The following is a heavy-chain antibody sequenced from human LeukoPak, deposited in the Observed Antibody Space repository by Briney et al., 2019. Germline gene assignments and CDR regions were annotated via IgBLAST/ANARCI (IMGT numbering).Heavy chain of an antibody. J-gene: IGHJ4*02. Sequence: SSETLPLTCTVSGGSISIGDYYWSWIRQPPGKCLESIGYIYYSGSTYYNPSIKSRVTISVDTSKNQFSLKLSSVTAADTAVYYCAREHYDFWSGFKRIDYWGQGTLVTVSS. D-gene: IGHD3-3*01. CDR1: GGSISIGDYY. CDR3: AREHYDFWSGFKRIDY. V-gene: IGHV4-30-4*08. CDR2: IYYSGST.